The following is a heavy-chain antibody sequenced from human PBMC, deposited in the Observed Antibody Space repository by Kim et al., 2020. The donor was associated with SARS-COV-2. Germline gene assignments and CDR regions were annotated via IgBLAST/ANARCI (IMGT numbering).Heavy chain of an antibody. CDR3: AKGSSWYVDYYGMDV. J-gene: IGHJ6*02. V-gene: IGHV3-23*01. D-gene: IGHD6-13*01. Sequence: SVKGRFTISRDKSKNTLYLQMNSLRAEDTAVYYCAKGSSWYVDYYGMDVWGQGTTVTVSS.